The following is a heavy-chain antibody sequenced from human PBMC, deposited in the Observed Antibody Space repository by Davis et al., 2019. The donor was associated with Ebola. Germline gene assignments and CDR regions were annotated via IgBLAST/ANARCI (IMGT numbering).Heavy chain of an antibody. CDR2: MNPNSGNT. V-gene: IGHV1-8*01. CDR1: GYTFTSYD. Sequence: AASVKVSCKASGYTFTSYDINWVRQATGQGLEWMGWMNPNSGNTGYAQKFQGRVTMTRNTSISTAYMELSSLKSEDTAVYYCAGHGRRLVGYFDSWGQGTPVTVSS. J-gene: IGHJ4*02. D-gene: IGHD2-2*01. CDR3: AGHGRRLVGYFDS.